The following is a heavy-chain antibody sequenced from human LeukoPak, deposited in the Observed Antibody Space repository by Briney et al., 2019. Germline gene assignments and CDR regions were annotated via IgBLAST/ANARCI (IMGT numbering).Heavy chain of an antibody. CDR2: IDHSGST. V-gene: IGHV4-34*01. CDR1: GGSFSGYY. CDR3: ARMGATASFFQH. D-gene: IGHD1-26*01. Sequence: SETLSLTCAVYGGSFSGYYWSWIRQPPGKGLEWIGEIDHSGSTNYNPSLKSRVTISVDTSKNQFSLKLSSVTAADTAVYYCARMGATASFFQHWGQGTPVTVSS. J-gene: IGHJ1*01.